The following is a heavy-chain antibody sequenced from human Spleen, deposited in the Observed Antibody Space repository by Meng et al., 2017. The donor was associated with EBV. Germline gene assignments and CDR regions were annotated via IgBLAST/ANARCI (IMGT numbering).Heavy chain of an antibody. V-gene: IGHV1-69*01. CDR3: ARLGGLEGATKDY. D-gene: IGHD1-26*01. Sequence: QWQPVPSGAEVKKPGSAVMGSCKACGGTFSSYAIRWVRQAPGQGLEWMGGIIPIFGTANYAQKFQGRVTITADESTSTAYMELSSLRSEDTAVYYCARLGGLEGATKDYWGQGTLVTVSS. CDR1: GGTFSSYA. CDR2: IIPIFGTA. J-gene: IGHJ4*02.